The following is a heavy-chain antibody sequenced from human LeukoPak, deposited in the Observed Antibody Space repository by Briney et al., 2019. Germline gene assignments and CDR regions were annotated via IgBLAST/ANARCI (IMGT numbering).Heavy chain of an antibody. D-gene: IGHD1-1*01. CDR1: GFTFGDYA. CDR3: TRDRGAYNLYDY. J-gene: IGHJ4*02. CDR2: IRSKAYGETA. Sequence: PGGSLRLSCTASGFTFGDYAMSWIRQAPGKGLEWVGFIRSKAYGETADYAASVKGGFTISRDDSEAIAYLQMNSLKTEDTAVYHCTRDRGAYNLYDYWGQGTLVTVSS. V-gene: IGHV3-49*03.